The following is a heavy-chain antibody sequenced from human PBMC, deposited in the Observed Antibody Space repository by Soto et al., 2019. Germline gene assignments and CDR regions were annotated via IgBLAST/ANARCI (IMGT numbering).Heavy chain of an antibody. CDR1: GGSISSSSYY. V-gene: IGHV4-39*01. CDR2: IYYSGST. Sequence: SETLSLTCTVSGGSISSSSYYWGWIRQPPGKGLEWIGSIYYSGSTYYNPSLKSRVTISVDTSKNQFSLKLSSVTAADTAVYYCARHSMTPGGGSVDYWGQGTLVTVSS. CDR3: ARHSMTPGGGSVDY. D-gene: IGHD1-26*01. J-gene: IGHJ4*02.